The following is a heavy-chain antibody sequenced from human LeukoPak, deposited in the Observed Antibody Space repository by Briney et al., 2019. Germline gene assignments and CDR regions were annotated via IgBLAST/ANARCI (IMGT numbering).Heavy chain of an antibody. Sequence: GGSLRLSCAASGFTFSSYGMHWVRQAPGKGLEWVAFIRYDGSNKYYADSVKGRFTISRDNSKNTLYLQMNSLRAEDTAVYYCAKDDLELGYCSSTSCHGRAFDIWGQGTMVTVSS. CDR3: AKDDLELGYCSSTSCHGRAFDI. CDR2: IRYDGSNK. CDR1: GFTFSSYG. D-gene: IGHD2-2*01. J-gene: IGHJ3*02. V-gene: IGHV3-30*02.